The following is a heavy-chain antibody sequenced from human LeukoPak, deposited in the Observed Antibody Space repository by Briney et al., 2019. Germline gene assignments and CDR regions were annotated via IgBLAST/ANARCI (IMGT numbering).Heavy chain of an antibody. Sequence: HPGGSLRLSCAASGFTFSSYWMSWVRQGPGKGLEWVAHIKQDGSEKYYVDSVKGRFTISRDNARSSLYLQMNTLRAEDTALYFCARSGMAVAATPWDWGQGSLVTVSS. CDR1: GFTFSSYW. CDR2: IKQDGSEK. J-gene: IGHJ4*02. D-gene: IGHD6-19*01. V-gene: IGHV3-7*05. CDR3: ARSGMAVAATPWD.